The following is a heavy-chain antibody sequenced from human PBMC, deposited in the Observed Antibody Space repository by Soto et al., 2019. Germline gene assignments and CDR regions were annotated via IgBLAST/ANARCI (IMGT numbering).Heavy chain of an antibody. D-gene: IGHD2-15*01. CDR1: GFTFSAYD. CDR3: ARAYSGRLPRRADYYFAMDV. V-gene: IGHV3-13*05. J-gene: IGHJ6*02. CDR2: IGAADDP. Sequence: EVQLVESGGGVVQPGESLRLSCAASGFTFSAYDMHWVRQTTGKGLEWVSAIGAADDPYYLGSVKGRFTISRENAKNSLYLQMNSLRAEYTAVYYCARAYSGRLPRRADYYFAMDVWGQGTTVTVSS.